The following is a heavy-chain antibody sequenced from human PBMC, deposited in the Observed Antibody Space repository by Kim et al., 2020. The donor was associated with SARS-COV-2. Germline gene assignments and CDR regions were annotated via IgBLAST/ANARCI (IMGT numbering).Heavy chain of an antibody. D-gene: IGHD2-2*01. CDR1: GGSFSGYY. J-gene: IGHJ6*02. CDR2: INHSGST. Sequence: SETLSLTCAVYGGSFSGYYWSWIRQPPGKGLEWIGEINHSGSTNYNPSLKSRVTISVDTSKNQFSLKLSSVTAADTAVYYCARGQGSTAKYYYYYYGMDVWGQGTTVTVSS. CDR3: ARGQGSTAKYYYYYYGMDV. V-gene: IGHV4-34*01.